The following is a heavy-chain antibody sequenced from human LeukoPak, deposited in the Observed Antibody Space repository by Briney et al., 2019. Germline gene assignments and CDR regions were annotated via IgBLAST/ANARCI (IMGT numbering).Heavy chain of an antibody. D-gene: IGHD3-10*01. V-gene: IGHV4-4*07. CDR1: GGSISSYY. J-gene: IGHJ6*02. CDR3: ARDSRYGSGTDNYYGMDV. CDR2: IYISGST. Sequence: SETLSLTCTVSGGSISSYYWSWIRQPAGKGLEWIGRIYISGSTNYNPSLKSRVTMSVDTSKNQFSLKLSSVTAADTAVYFCARDSRYGSGTDNYYGMDVWGQGTTVTVSS.